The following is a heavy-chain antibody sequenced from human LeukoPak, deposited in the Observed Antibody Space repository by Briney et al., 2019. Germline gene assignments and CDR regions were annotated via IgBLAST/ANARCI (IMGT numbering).Heavy chain of an antibody. CDR1: GGSISSYY. D-gene: IGHD6-13*01. J-gene: IGHJ4*02. V-gene: IGHV4-59*08. CDR2: IYYSGST. Sequence: SETLSLTCTVSGGSISSYYWSWIRQPPGKGLEWIGYIYYSGSTYYNPSLKSRVTISVDTSKNLFSLKLSSVTAADTAVYFCARIAAAVPDYWGQGTLVTVSS. CDR3: ARIAAAVPDY.